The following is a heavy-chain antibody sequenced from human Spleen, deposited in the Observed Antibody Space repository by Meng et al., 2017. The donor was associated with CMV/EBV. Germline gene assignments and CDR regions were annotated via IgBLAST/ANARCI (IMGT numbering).Heavy chain of an antibody. J-gene: IGHJ4*02. D-gene: IGHD4-17*01. CDR1: GATFSSYA. CDR2: IIPIFGTA. V-gene: IGHV1-69*01. CDR3: AREGAHDYGDFDY. Sequence: WAQLKNPGSSVTVSCNASGATFSSYAISCVRQAPGQGLEWMGAIIPIFGTATYAQKFQGRVTITADQSTSTAYMALSSLRSEDTAVYYCAREGAHDYGDFDYWGQGTLVTVSS.